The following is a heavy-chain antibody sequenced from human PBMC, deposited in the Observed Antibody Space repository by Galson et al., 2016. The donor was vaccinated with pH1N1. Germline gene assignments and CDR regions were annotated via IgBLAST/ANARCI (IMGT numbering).Heavy chain of an antibody. J-gene: IGHJ4*02. CDR2: INQDGSRK. CDR1: GFIFSDYW. V-gene: IGHV3-7*01. D-gene: IGHD1-26*01. CDR3: ATEDYYTSLY. Sequence: LRLSCAASGFIFSDYWMSWVRQVPGKGLEWVAKINQDGSRKYYVDSMKGRCTISRDNAENSLSLQMNSLRVEDTALYYCATEDYYTSLYWGQGILVTVSS.